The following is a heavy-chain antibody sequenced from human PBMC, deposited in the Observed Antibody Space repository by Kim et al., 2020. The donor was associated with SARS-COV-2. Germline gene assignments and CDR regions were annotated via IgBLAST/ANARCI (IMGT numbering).Heavy chain of an antibody. V-gene: IGHV4-34*01. J-gene: IGHJ4*02. D-gene: IGHD5-12*01. CDR3: ARGKTRWLQLDY. Sequence: SETLSLTCAVYGGSFSGYYWSWIRQPPGKGLEWIGEINHSGSTNYNPSLKSRVTISVDTSKNQFSLKLSSVTAADTAVYYCARGKTRWLQLDYWGQGTLVTVSS. CDR1: GGSFSGYY. CDR2: INHSGST.